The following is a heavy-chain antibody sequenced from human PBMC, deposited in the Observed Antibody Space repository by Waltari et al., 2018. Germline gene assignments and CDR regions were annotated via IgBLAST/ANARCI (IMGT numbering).Heavy chain of an antibody. V-gene: IGHV4-34*01. CDR3: ARAKLGYCSGGSCHPFDY. J-gene: IGHJ4*02. CDR1: GGSFSGYY. Sequence: QVQLQQWGAGLLKPSATLSLTCAVYGGSFSGYYWSWIRQPPGKGLEWIGEINHSGSTNYNPSLKSRVTISVDTSKNQFSLKLSSVTAADTAVYYCARAKLGYCSGGSCHPFDYWGQGTLVTVSS. D-gene: IGHD2-15*01. CDR2: INHSGST.